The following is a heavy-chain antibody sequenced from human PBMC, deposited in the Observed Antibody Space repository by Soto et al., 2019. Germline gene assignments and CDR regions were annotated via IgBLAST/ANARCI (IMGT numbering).Heavy chain of an antibody. J-gene: IGHJ5*02. D-gene: IGHD4-4*01. Sequence: SGPTLVNPTQTLTLTCTFSGFSLSTGGVGVGWIRQPPGKALEWLAAIYWNDDKRYSSSLKNRLTITKDTSKNQVVLTMTNMGPVDTATYYCAHRRRIGEVAYSAWFDPWGEGTLVTVSS. V-gene: IGHV2-5*01. CDR2: IYWNDDK. CDR1: GFSLSTGGVG. CDR3: AHRRRIGEVAYSAWFDP.